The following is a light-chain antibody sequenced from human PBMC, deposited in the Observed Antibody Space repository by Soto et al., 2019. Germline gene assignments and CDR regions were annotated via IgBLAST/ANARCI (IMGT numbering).Light chain of an antibody. V-gene: IGKV1-5*01. Sequence: DIQMSQSPSTLSASVGDRVTITCRASQSIRTWLAWFQQKPGKAPKLLISDASSLESGVPSRFSGRGSRTEFTLTISSLQPDDFATSYCQQYNSDLWTFGQGTKIEI. J-gene: IGKJ1*01. CDR1: QSIRTW. CDR2: DAS. CDR3: QQYNSDLWT.